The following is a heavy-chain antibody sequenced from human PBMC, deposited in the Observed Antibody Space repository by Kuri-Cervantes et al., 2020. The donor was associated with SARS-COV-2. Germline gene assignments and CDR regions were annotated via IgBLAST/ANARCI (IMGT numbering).Heavy chain of an antibody. CDR1: GFTFSSYW. Sequence: GESLKISCAASGFTFSSYWMSWVRQAPGKGLEWVANIKQDGSGKYYVDSVKGRFTISRDNAKNSLYLQMNSLRSEDTAVYYCARGRLSSDYFDYWGQGTLVTVSS. D-gene: IGHD6-6*01. CDR3: ARGRLSSDYFDY. CDR2: IKQDGSGK. V-gene: IGHV3-7*03. J-gene: IGHJ4*02.